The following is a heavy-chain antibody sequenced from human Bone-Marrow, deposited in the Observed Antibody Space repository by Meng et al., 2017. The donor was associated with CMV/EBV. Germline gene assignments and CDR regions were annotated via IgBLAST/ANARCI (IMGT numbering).Heavy chain of an antibody. D-gene: IGHD3-3*01. Sequence: ASVKVSCKASGYTFTSYDINWVRQATGQGLEWMGWMNPNSGNTGYAQKFQGRVTITRNTSISTAYMELSSLRSEDTAVYYCARVDYDFWSGYWRLDPWGQGTLVTISS. CDR3: ARVDYDFWSGYWRLDP. CDR2: MNPNSGNT. J-gene: IGHJ5*02. V-gene: IGHV1-8*03. CDR1: GYTFTSYD.